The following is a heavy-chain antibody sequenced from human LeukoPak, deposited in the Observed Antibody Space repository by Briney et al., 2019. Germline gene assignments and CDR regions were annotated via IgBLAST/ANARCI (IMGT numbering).Heavy chain of an antibody. J-gene: IGHJ4*02. CDR2: IYYSGST. D-gene: IGHD3-9*01. V-gene: IGHV4-39*01. Sequence: PSETLSLTCTVSGGSISSSSHYWGWIRQPPGKGLEWIGSIYYSGSTNYNPSLKSRVTISLDTSKNQFSLKLSSVTAADTAVYYCARQENDVLTGYYVNYWGQGTLVTVSS. CDR3: ARQENDVLTGYYVNY. CDR1: GGSISSSSHY.